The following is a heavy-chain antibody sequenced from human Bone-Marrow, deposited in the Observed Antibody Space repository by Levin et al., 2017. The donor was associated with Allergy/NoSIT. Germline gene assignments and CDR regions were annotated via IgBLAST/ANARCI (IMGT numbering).Heavy chain of an antibody. CDR1: GGSFSGYY. V-gene: IGHV4-34*01. Sequence: GSLRLSCAVYGGSFSGYYWSWIRQPPGKGLEWIGEINHSGSTNYNPSLKSRVTISVDTSKNQFSLKLSSVTAADTAVYYCARGVWGSAAAEEGHRRYYYYYYGMDVWGQGTTVTVSS. CDR2: INHSGST. D-gene: IGHD3-16*01. J-gene: IGHJ6*02. CDR3: ARGVWGSAAAEEGHRRYYYYYYGMDV.